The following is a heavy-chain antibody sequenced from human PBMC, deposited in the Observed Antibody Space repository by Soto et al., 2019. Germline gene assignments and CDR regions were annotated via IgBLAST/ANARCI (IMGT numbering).Heavy chain of an antibody. D-gene: IGHD3-22*01. CDR3: SSSALIDYYYYYGMDV. J-gene: IGHJ6*02. CDR1: GFTFSGSA. Sequence: EVQLVESGGGLVQPGGSLKLSCAASGFTFSGSAMHWVRQASGKGLEWVGRIRSKANSYATAYAASVKGRFTISRDDSKNTAYMQMNSLNTEDTAVYSCSSSALIDYYYYYGMDVWGQGTTVTVSS. CDR2: IRSKANSYAT. V-gene: IGHV3-73*02.